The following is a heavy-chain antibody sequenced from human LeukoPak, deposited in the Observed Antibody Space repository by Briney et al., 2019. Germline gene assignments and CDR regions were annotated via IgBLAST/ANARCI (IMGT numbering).Heavy chain of an antibody. V-gene: IGHV1-2*02. CDR3: ARDYGILTGYFSPPDY. J-gene: IGHJ4*02. CDR1: GYTFTVYS. D-gene: IGHD3-9*01. CDR2: INPNSGDT. Sequence: ASVKVSCKASGYTFTVYSMHWVRQAPGQGLEWMGWINPNSGDTKYSHNFQGRVTIIWDTSISTAYMELNRLTSDDTAVYYCARDYGILTGYFSPPDYWGQGTLVTVSS.